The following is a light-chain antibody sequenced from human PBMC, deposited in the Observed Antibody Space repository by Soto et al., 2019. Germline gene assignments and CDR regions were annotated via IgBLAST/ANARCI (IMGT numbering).Light chain of an antibody. Sequence: AIQLTQSPYSLSASVGDRVSITCRASQGIGSALAWYQLKPGAAPALLIYDASTLESGVPSRFSGSRSGADFTLTISSLQPEYFATYYCQNFRSSAISFGGGTKVEIK. J-gene: IGKJ4*01. CDR1: QGIGSA. V-gene: IGKV1-13*02. CDR3: QNFRSSAIS. CDR2: DAS.